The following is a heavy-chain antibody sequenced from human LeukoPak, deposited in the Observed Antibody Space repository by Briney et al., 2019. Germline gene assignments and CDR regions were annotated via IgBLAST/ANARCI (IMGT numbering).Heavy chain of an antibody. D-gene: IGHD5-12*01. CDR1: RFTFSSYA. J-gene: IGHJ4*02. Sequence: GVSLRLSCAASRFTFSSYAMSWVRQAPGKGLEWVSSISGGGGVTYYADSVKGRFTISRDNSKNTVYLQTNSLRAEDTAVYYCAKEPRVATIEIFDYWGQGTLVTVSS. CDR3: AKEPRVATIEIFDY. V-gene: IGHV3-23*01. CDR2: ISGGGGVT.